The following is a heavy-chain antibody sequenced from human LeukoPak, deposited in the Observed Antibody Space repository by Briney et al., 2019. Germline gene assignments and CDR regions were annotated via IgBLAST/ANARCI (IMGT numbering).Heavy chain of an antibody. V-gene: IGHV1-8*02. Sequence: ASVKVSCKASAYTITSYDINWVRQATGQGLEWMGWMNPNSGNTGYEQKFQGRVTMTRDTSTSTAYLELSRLRSEDTALYYCARGKRAAAASRDDSYYYMDVWGKGTTVTVSS. J-gene: IGHJ6*03. CDR2: MNPNSGNT. D-gene: IGHD6-13*01. CDR1: AYTITSYD. CDR3: ARGKRAAAASRDDSYYYMDV.